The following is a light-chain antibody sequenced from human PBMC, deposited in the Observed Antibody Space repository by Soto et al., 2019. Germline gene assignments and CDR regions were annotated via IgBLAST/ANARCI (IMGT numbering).Light chain of an antibody. CDR2: DVS. J-gene: IGKJ1*01. CDR3: QQYGSSPRT. CDR1: QSGSNTY. V-gene: IGKV3-20*01. Sequence: EIVLTQSPGTLSLSPGERATLSCRASQSGSNTYLAWYQQKPGQAPRLLMFDVSTMATGIPDRFSGSGSGTDFTLTISRLEPEDFAVYYCQQYGSSPRTFGQGTKVEIK.